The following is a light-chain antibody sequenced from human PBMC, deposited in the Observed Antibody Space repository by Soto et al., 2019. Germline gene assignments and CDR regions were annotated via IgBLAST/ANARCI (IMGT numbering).Light chain of an antibody. CDR2: SDS. CDR3: AAWDVTLNGSV. Sequence: QSVLTQPPSASGTPGQRVTISCSGSSSNIGRNSVNWYQQLPGTAPKLFIYSDSRRPSGVPDRFSGSKSGTSASLAISGLQSEDEADYYCAAWDVTLNGSVFGGGTKLTVL. CDR1: SSNIGRNS. J-gene: IGLJ2*01. V-gene: IGLV1-44*01.